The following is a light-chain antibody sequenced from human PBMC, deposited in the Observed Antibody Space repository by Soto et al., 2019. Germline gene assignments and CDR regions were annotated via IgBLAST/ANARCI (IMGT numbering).Light chain of an antibody. V-gene: IGKV3-20*01. CDR1: QSVRSNY. CDR3: QQYRDLPQT. Sequence: EIVLTQSPGTLSSSPGERVTLSCRASQSVRSNYLAWYQQKPGQAPRLLIYNSSTRATGIPDRFSGSGSGTDFTLTISRLEPEDFALYYCQQYRDLPQTFGQGTQVEIK. J-gene: IGKJ1*01. CDR2: NSS.